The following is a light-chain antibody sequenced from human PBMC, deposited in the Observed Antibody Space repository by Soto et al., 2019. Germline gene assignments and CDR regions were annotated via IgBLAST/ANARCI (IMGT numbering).Light chain of an antibody. CDR3: SSYAGSYTWV. V-gene: IGLV2-11*01. Sequence: QSALTQPRSVSGSPGQSVTISCTGTSSDVGGYNYVSWYQQHPGKAPKLMIYYVSKRPSGVPDRFSGSKSGNTASLTISGLQAEDEADYYCSSYAGSYTWVFGGGTQLTVL. CDR1: SSDVGGYNY. J-gene: IGLJ3*02. CDR2: YVS.